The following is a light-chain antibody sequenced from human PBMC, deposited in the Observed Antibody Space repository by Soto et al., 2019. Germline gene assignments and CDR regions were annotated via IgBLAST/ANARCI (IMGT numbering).Light chain of an antibody. CDR3: QHYFDWPPWT. J-gene: IGKJ1*01. V-gene: IGKV3-15*01. Sequence: EIVLTQSPGTLSVSPGERATLSCRASQRISRNLAWYQQKPGQAPRLLIYDTSARATGIPARFSGSGSGTEFTLTIGSLQSEDFGVYYCQHYFDWPPWTVGQGTKVEI. CDR2: DTS. CDR1: QRISRN.